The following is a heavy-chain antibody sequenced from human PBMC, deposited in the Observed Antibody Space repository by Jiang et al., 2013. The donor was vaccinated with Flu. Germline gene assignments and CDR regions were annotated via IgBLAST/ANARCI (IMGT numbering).Heavy chain of an antibody. CDR3: VKDHMGAFDYYYGMDV. CDR1: GFVFNAYA. J-gene: IGHJ6*02. CDR2: IIGSGGGT. V-gene: IGHV3-23*01. D-gene: IGHD1-26*01. Sequence: VQLLESGGGLVQPGGSLRLSCAASGFVFNAYAMSWVRQAPGKGLEWVSAIIGSGGGTYYAASVKDRFTISRDNSNNTLYLQMNRLSVEDTAVYYCVKDHMGAFDYYYGMDVWGQGTTVTVSS.